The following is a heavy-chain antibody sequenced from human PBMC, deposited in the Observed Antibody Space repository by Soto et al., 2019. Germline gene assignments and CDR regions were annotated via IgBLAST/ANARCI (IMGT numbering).Heavy chain of an antibody. CDR2: ISYDGRSE. Sequence: QVQLVESGGGMIQPGKSLRLSCVASGFTFSNFGMHWVRQAPGKGLEWVAGISYDGRSESYVDSVRGRFTLSRDNSKNTLSLQMISLRPEDTGLYYFAKDFDVVMVLCATRGLDVLGQGTTVTVSS. CDR3: AKDFDVVMVLCATRGLDV. D-gene: IGHD2-15*01. V-gene: IGHV3-30*18. J-gene: IGHJ6*02. CDR1: GFTFSNFG.